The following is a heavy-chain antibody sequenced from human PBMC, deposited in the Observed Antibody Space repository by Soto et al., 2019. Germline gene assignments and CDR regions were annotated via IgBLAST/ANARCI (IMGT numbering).Heavy chain of an antibody. J-gene: IGHJ6*04. V-gene: IGHV4-59*01. D-gene: IGHD5-18*01. CDR1: GGSISSYY. CDR2: IYYSGST. Sequence: PSETLSLTCTVSGGSISSYYWSWIRQPPGKGLEWIRYIYYSGSTNYNPSLKSRVTISVDTSKNQFSLRLSSVTAADTAVYYCAGGGGVAGLQLWLLGYYYGIAVWGRGTTVTGS. CDR3: AGGGGVAGLQLWLLGYYYGIAV.